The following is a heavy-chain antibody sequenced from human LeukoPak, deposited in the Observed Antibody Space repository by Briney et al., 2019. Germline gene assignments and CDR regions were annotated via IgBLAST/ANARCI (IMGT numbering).Heavy chain of an antibody. CDR2: IRYDGGNQ. V-gene: IGHV3-30*02. D-gene: IGHD3-10*01. CDR3: GKAGGSGRYGMDV. Sequence: LGGSLRLSCAASGFTFSSYGMHWVRQTPGKGLECVAFIRYDGGNQYYTDSVKGRFTISRDNSKNTIYLQMNSLRAEDTAVYYCGKAGGSGRYGMDVWGQGTTVTVSS. J-gene: IGHJ6*02. CDR1: GFTFSSYG.